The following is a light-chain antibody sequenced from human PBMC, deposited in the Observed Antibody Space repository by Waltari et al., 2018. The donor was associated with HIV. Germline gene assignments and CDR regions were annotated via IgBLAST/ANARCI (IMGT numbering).Light chain of an antibody. V-gene: IGLV2-8*01. J-gene: IGLJ2*01. Sequence: QSALTQPPSASGSLGQSVTISCPGSSSDIGAYAFVSWFQQHPHSAPKLLLYAVTRRPATVSDRFSGSRSGNTAFLTVAGLQPDDEATYFCSSYGDSLKVLFGGGTNVTVL. CDR3: SSYGDSLKVL. CDR1: SSDIGAYAF. CDR2: AVT.